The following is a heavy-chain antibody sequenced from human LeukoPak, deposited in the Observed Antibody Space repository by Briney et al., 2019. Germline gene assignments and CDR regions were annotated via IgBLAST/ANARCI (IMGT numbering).Heavy chain of an antibody. CDR1: GFTFSSYG. J-gene: IGHJ4*02. CDR2: ISYDGSNK. D-gene: IGHD6-6*01. CDR3: AKDGGYSSSSALGY. Sequence: GGSLRLSCAASGFTFSSYGMHWVRQAPGKGLEWVAVISYDGSNKYYADSVKGRSTISRDNSKNTLYLQMNSLRAEDTAVYYCAKDGGYSSSSALGYWGQGTLVTVSS. V-gene: IGHV3-30*18.